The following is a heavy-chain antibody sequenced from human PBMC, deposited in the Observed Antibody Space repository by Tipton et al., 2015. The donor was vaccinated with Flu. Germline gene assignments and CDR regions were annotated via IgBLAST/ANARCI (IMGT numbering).Heavy chain of an antibody. D-gene: IGHD6-13*01. CDR1: GGSISSYTYY. CDR3: ATLQAPPGPPS. CDR2: IYYSGTT. J-gene: IGHJ5*02. Sequence: TLSLTCTVSGGSISSYTYYWGWFRQSPGTGLEWIGSIYYSGTTYYNPSLKSRVTMSIDTSKNQFSLKLTSVTAADTAVYYCATLQAPPGPPSWGQGTLVTVSS. V-gene: IGHV4-39*07.